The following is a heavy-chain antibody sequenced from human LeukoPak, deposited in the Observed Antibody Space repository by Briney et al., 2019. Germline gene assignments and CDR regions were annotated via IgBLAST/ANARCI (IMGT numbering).Heavy chain of an antibody. D-gene: IGHD6-13*01. V-gene: IGHV3-7*01. CDR1: GFTFSSYS. Sequence: GGSLRLSCAASGFTFSSYSMNWVRQAPGKGLEWVANIKQDGSEKYYVDSVKGRFTISRDNAKNSLYLQMNSLRAEDTAVYYCARGQQLIKTDWGQGTLVTVSS. CDR3: ARGQQLIKTD. J-gene: IGHJ4*02. CDR2: IKQDGSEK.